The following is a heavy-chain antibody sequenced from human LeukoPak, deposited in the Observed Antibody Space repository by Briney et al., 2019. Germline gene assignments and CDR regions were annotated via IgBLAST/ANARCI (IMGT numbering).Heavy chain of an antibody. V-gene: IGHV3-30*04. CDR1: GFTFSSYA. D-gene: IGHD3-9*01. CDR2: ISYDGSNK. Sequence: GGSLRLSCAASGFTFSSYAMHWVRQAPGKGLEWVAVISYDGSNKYYADSVKGRFTISRDNSKNTLYLQMNSLRAEDTAVYYCARFGRYFDWSNLWGQGTLVTVSS. J-gene: IGHJ5*02. CDR3: ARFGRYFDWSNL.